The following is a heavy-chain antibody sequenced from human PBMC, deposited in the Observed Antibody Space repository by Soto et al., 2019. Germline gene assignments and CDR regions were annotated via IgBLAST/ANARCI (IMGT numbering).Heavy chain of an antibody. D-gene: IGHD3-3*01. CDR1: GFTFSSYA. J-gene: IGHJ6*03. V-gene: IGHV3-33*03. CDR2: IWYNSGNI. CDR3: AKGGNDFWSGYRTRYYYYYMDV. Sequence: GGSLRLSCAASGFTFSSYAMHWVRQAPGKGLEWVTVIWYNSGNIYYADSVKGRFTISRDNSKTSLYLQMNSLRAEDTALYYCAKGGNDFWSGYRTRYYYYYMDVWGKGTTVTVSS.